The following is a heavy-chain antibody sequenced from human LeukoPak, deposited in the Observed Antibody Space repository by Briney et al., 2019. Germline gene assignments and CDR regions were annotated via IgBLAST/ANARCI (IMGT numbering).Heavy chain of an antibody. CDR3: ARDNSNYVWSRGGYYGMDV. V-gene: IGHV1-18*01. D-gene: IGHD3-16*01. J-gene: IGHJ6*02. Sequence: ASVKVSCKASGYTFTSYGISWVRQAPGQGLEWMGWISAYNGNTNYAQKLQGRVTMTTDTSTSTTYMELRSLRSDDTAVYYCARDNSNYVWSRGGYYGMDVWGQGTTVTVSS. CDR2: ISAYNGNT. CDR1: GYTFTSYG.